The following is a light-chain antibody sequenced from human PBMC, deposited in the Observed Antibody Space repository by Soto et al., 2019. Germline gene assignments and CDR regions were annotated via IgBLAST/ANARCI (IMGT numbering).Light chain of an antibody. J-gene: IGLJ2*01. V-gene: IGLV1-44*01. Sequence: QSVLTQPPSASGTPGQRVTISCSGSSSNIGTNTVNWYQQLPGTAPKLLIYSNNQRPSGVPDRFSGSKSGTSASLAISGLQSEDEADYYCAAWDDGLNDHVVFGGGTKVTVL. CDR2: SNN. CDR3: AAWDDGLNDHVV. CDR1: SSNIGTNT.